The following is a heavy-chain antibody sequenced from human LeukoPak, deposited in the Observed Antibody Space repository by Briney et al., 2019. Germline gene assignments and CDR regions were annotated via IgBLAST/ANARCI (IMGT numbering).Heavy chain of an antibody. CDR2: INSDGSST. CDR3: ARGGYSSSWYDAFDI. V-gene: IGHV3-74*01. J-gene: IGHJ3*02. Sequence: GGSLRLSCAASGFTFSSYWMHWVRQAPGKGLVWVSRINSDGSSTSYADSVKGRFTIPRDNAKNTLYLQMNSLRAEDTAVYYCARGGYSSSWYDAFDIWGQGTMVTVSS. CDR1: GFTFSSYW. D-gene: IGHD6-13*01.